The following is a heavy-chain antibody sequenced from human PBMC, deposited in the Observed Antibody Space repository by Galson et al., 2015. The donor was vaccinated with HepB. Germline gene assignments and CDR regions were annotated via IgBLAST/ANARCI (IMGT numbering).Heavy chain of an antibody. J-gene: IGHJ4*02. CDR3: ARDSSLKTTRYYFDY. Sequence: SLRLSCAASGFTFSSYAMHWVRQAPGKGLEWVAVISYDGSNKYYADSVKGRFTISRDNSKNTLYLQMNSLRAEDTAVYYCARDSSLKTTRYYFDYWGQGTLVTVSS. D-gene: IGHD1-14*01. V-gene: IGHV3-30*04. CDR1: GFTFSSYA. CDR2: ISYDGSNK.